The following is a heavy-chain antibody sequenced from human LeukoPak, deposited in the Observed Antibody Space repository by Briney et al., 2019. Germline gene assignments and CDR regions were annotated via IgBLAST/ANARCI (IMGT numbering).Heavy chain of an antibody. J-gene: IGHJ4*02. Sequence: GGSLRLSCAASGFTFSDYYMSWIRQAPGKGLEWVSYISSSTYTSYVDSVKGRFTISRDNAKNSMYLQMNSLRAEDTAVYYCARISGSYVFDYWGQGTLVTVSS. CDR2: ISSSTYT. CDR1: GFTFSDYY. V-gene: IGHV3-11*03. CDR3: ARISGSYVFDY. D-gene: IGHD1-26*01.